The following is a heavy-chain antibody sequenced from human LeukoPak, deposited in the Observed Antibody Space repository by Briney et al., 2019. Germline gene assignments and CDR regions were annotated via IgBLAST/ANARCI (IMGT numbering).Heavy chain of an antibody. J-gene: IGHJ4*01. D-gene: IGHD3-9*01. CDR2: ISGSGGST. V-gene: IGHV3-23*01. Sequence: PGGSLRLSCAASGFTFSSYAMSWVRQAPGKGLEWVSAISGSGGSTYYADSVKGRFTISRDNSKNTLYLQMNSLRAEDTAVYYFAKRGEYYDILAGYYETLFDYWGQGTLVNGSS. CDR1: GFTFSSYA. CDR3: AKRGEYYDILAGYYETLFDY.